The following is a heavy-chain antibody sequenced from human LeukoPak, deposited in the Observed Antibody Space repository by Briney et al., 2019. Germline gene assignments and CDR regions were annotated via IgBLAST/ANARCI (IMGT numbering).Heavy chain of an antibody. CDR1: GGTFSSYA. Sequence: GASVKVSCKASGGTFSSYAISWVRQAPGQGLEWMGGIIPIFGTANYAQKFQGRVTITTDESTSTAYMGLSSLRSEDTAVYYCARQWGIAYCGGDCYYFDYWGQGTLVTVSS. CDR2: IIPIFGTA. D-gene: IGHD2-21*02. J-gene: IGHJ4*02. V-gene: IGHV1-69*05. CDR3: ARQWGIAYCGGDCYYFDY.